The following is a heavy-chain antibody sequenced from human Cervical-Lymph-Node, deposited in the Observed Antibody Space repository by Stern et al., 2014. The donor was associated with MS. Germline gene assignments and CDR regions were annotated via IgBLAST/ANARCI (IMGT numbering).Heavy chain of an antibody. CDR2: SHHRGTT. V-gene: IGHV4-31*03. J-gene: IGHJ4*02. Sequence: QLQLQESGPGLVRPSQTLSLTCSVSGGSISNGLYYWSWIRQHPGKGLEWLGYSHHRGTTRYNPSRNSRVSISVDTSKNQFSLKVTSVTAAETALYYCARVADFDWSYDSWGQGILVTVSS. D-gene: IGHD3-9*01. CDR1: GGSISNGLYY. CDR3: ARVADFDWSYDS.